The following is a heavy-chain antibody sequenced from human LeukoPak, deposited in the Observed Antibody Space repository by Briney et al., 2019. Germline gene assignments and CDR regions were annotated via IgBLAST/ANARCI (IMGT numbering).Heavy chain of an antibody. CDR2: ISYDGSNK. CDR1: GFTFSSYG. V-gene: IGHV3-30*18. Sequence: GGSLRLSCAASGFTFSSYGMHWVRQAPGKGLEWVAVISYDGSNKYYADSVKGRFTISRDNSKNTLYLQMNSLRAEDTAVYYCAKDTESSSWTTEFDYWGQGALVTVSS. D-gene: IGHD6-13*01. J-gene: IGHJ4*02. CDR3: AKDTESSSWTTEFDY.